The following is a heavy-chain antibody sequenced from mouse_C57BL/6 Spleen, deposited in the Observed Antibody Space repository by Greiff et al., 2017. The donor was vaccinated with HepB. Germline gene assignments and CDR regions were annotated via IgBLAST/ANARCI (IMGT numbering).Heavy chain of an antibody. Sequence: QVQLQQPGAELVKPGASVKMSCKASGYTFTSYWITWVKQRPGQGLEWIGDIYPGSGSTNYNEKFKSKATLTVDTSSSTAYMQLSSLTSEDSSVYYCARPPYYGSSHWYFDVWGTGTTVTVSS. V-gene: IGHV1-55*01. CDR2: IYPGSGST. J-gene: IGHJ1*03. D-gene: IGHD1-1*01. CDR1: GYTFTSYW. CDR3: ARPPYYGSSHWYFDV.